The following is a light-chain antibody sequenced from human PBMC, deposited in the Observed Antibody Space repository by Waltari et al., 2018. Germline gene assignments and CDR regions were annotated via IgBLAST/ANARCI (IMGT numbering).Light chain of an antibody. CDR2: AAS. CDR1: QSISIY. V-gene: IGKV1-39*01. CDR3: QQGYSIPVT. J-gene: IGKJ2*01. Sequence: DVQMTQSPSFLSAAVGDRVTITCRTSQSISIYLNWYQQRPGKAPKFLIYAASSLKSGVPSRFSGSGSGTDFTLTISSLQPEDFATYYCQQGYSIPVTFGQGTKLEI.